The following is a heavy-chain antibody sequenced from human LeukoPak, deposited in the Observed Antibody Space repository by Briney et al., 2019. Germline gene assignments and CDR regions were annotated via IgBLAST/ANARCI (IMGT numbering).Heavy chain of an antibody. J-gene: IGHJ4*02. V-gene: IGHV3-9*01. D-gene: IGHD1-26*01. CDR3: AKDIPPEVGAATYFDY. CDR1: GFTFDDHA. CDR2: ISWNSGSI. Sequence: LAGGSLRLSCAASGFTFDDHAMHWVRQAPGKGLEWVSGISWNSGSIGYADSVKGRFTISRDNAKNSLYLQMNSLRAEDTALYYCAKDIPPEVGAATYFDYWGQGTLVTVSS.